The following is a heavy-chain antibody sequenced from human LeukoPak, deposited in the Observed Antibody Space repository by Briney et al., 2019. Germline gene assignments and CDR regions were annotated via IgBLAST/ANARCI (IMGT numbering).Heavy chain of an antibody. J-gene: IGHJ6*03. Sequence: SETLSLTCTVSGASISGYSWSWFRRTPGKGLEWIAYISYSGITNHTPSLKSRVTISLDRSKNQFSLNLNSVTAADTAVYYCARDQKTVAGDYYYMDVWGKGTTVTVSS. CDR3: ARDQKTVAGDYYYMDV. CDR1: GASISGYS. CDR2: ISYSGIT. V-gene: IGHV4-59*01. D-gene: IGHD6-19*01.